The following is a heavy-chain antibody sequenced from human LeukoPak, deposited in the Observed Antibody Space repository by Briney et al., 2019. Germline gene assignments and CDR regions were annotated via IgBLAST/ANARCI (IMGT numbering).Heavy chain of an antibody. CDR3: ARDGDDYGDYVFDY. CDR2: IYYIGST. Sequence: PSETLSLTCTVSGGSISSYFWSWIRQPPGKGLEWIGYIYYIGSTNYNPSLKSRVNISVDTSKNQFSLKLSSVTAADTAVYYCARDGDDYGDYVFDYWGQGILVTVSS. CDR1: GGSISSYF. D-gene: IGHD4-17*01. J-gene: IGHJ4*02. V-gene: IGHV4-59*01.